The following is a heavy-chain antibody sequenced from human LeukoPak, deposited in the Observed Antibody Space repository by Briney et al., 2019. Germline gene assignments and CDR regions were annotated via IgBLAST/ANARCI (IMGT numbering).Heavy chain of an antibody. V-gene: IGHV4-34*01. D-gene: IGHD3-3*01. CDR2: INHSGST. Sequence: PSETLSLTCAVYGGSFSGYYWSWIRQPPGKGLEWIGEINHSGSTNYNPSLKSRVTISVDTSKNQFSLKLSSVTAADTAVYYCARGRYTIFGVVIISFDFDYWGQGTLVTVSS. CDR1: GGSFSGYY. CDR3: ARGRYTIFGVVIISFDFDY. J-gene: IGHJ4*02.